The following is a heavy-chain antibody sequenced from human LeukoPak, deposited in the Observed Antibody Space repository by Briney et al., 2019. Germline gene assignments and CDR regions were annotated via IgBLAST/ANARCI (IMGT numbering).Heavy chain of an antibody. V-gene: IGHV4-39*01. D-gene: IGHD6-13*01. CDR1: GGSISSSSYY. CDR3: ASYLRVAAALFDY. J-gene: IGHJ4*02. CDR2: IYYSEST. Sequence: SETLSLTCTVSGGSISSSSYYWGWIRQPPGKGLEWIGSIYYSESTYYNPSLKSPVTISVDTSKNQFSLKLSSVTAADKAVYYCASYLRVAAALFDYWGQGTLVTVSS.